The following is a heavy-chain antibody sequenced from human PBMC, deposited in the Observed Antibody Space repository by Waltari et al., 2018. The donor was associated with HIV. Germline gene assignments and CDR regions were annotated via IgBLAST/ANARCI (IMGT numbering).Heavy chain of an antibody. CDR3: ARQGGSYGPDWYFDL. V-gene: IGHV3-21*01. D-gene: IGHD5-18*01. J-gene: IGHJ2*01. CDR2: ITSGSYM. Sequence: EVRLLESGGGLVKPGGSLRLPGAASRFTFRSSSMNWVRQAPGKGLEWVSSITSGSYMFYVDSVKGRFTIFRDNTKNSLYLQMNSLRAEDTAVYYCARQGGSYGPDWYFDLWGRGTLVTVSS. CDR1: RFTFRSSS.